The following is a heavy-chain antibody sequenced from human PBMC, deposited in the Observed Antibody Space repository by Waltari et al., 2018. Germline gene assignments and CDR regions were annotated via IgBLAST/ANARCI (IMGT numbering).Heavy chain of an antibody. V-gene: IGHV3-23*01. CDR1: GLMFSFYP. Sequence: EGHLLESGGGLVQTGGSLRLSCAASGLMFSFYPMPWVRQAPGKGLEWVSTITADGRSRNYADSVKGRFTISRDNSKNILDLQMNTLRAEDTAVYFCAKADFGNPYWFFDLWGRGTLLTVSS. D-gene: IGHD3-10*01. CDR2: ITADGRSR. J-gene: IGHJ2*01. CDR3: AKADFGNPYWFFDL.